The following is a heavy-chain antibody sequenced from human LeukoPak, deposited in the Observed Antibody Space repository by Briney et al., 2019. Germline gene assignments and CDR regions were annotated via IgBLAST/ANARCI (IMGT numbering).Heavy chain of an antibody. CDR1: GGTFSSYA. Sequence: SCKASGGTFSSYAMHWVRQAPGKGLEWVAVISYDGSNKYYADSVKGRFTISRDNSKNTLYLQMNSLRAEDTAVYYCARGVRIAVTELDYWGQGTLVTVSS. D-gene: IGHD6-19*01. CDR3: ARGVRIAVTELDY. J-gene: IGHJ4*02. V-gene: IGHV3-30*04. CDR2: ISYDGSNK.